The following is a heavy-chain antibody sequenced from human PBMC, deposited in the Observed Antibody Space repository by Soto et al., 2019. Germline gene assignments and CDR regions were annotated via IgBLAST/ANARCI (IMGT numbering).Heavy chain of an antibody. D-gene: IGHD1-26*01. V-gene: IGHV3-48*04. CDR1: GFTFNSHT. J-gene: IGHJ4*02. CDR2: ISDSSSSI. CDR3: TRELGATGY. Sequence: GGSLRLSCAASGFTFNSHTMNWVRQAPGKGLEWLSYISDSSSSIYYADSVKGRFTVSRDNAKNSLFLQMNSLRAEDMAVYYCTRELGATGYWGQGTLVTVSS.